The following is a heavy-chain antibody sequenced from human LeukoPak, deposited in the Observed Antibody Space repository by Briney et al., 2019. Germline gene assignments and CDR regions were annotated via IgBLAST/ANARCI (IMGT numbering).Heavy chain of an antibody. J-gene: IGHJ6*02. CDR3: TKDRSYGLDV. CDR1: GFAFSTYA. CDR2: LSGSGSST. V-gene: IGHV3-23*01. Sequence: GGSLRLSCAASGFAFSTYAMSWVRQAPGKGLEWVSALSGSGSSTYYADSAKGRFTISRDNSRNTLYLQMSSLRADDTALYFCTKDRSYGLDVWGQGTTVTVPS.